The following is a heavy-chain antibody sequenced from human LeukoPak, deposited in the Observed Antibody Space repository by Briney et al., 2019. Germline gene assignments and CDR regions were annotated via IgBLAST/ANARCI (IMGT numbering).Heavy chain of an antibody. V-gene: IGHV1-69*13. CDR1: GGTFSSYA. D-gene: IGHD6-6*01. J-gene: IGHJ5*02. CDR3: ARDEPGIAAPRVSWFDP. CDR2: IIPIFGTA. Sequence: ASVKVSCKASGGTFSSYAISWVRQAPGQGLEWMGGIIPIFGTANYAQKFQGRVTITADESTSTAYMELSSLRSDDTAVYYCARDEPGIAAPRVSWFDPWGQGTLVTVSS.